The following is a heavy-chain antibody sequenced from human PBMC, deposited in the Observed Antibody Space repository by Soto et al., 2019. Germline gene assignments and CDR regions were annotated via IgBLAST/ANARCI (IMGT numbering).Heavy chain of an antibody. D-gene: IGHD5-18*01. V-gene: IGHV1-46*01. CDR2: INPSGGST. J-gene: IGHJ4*02. CDR1: GYTFTSYY. CDR3: ARVPTVDTAMAPLDY. Sequence: ASVKVSCKASGYTFTSYYMHWVRQAPRQGLEWMGIINPSGGSTSYAQKFQGRVTMTRDTSTSTVYMELSSLRSEDTAVYYCARVPTVDTAMAPLDYWGQGTLVTVPQ.